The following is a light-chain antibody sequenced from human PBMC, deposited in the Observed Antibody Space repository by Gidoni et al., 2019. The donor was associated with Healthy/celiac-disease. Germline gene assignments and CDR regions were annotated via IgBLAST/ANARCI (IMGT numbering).Light chain of an antibody. CDR2: CAS. V-gene: IGKV3-15*01. CDR3: QQYNKWPLS. Sequence: DIVMTQSPATLSVSPGERATLSCRASQSVSSNLACYQQKPGQAPRLLIYCASSRATGIPARFSGCGSGTEFTLTMSSLQSGDFAVYYCQQYNKWPLSFGGGTKVEIK. J-gene: IGKJ4*02. CDR1: QSVSSN.